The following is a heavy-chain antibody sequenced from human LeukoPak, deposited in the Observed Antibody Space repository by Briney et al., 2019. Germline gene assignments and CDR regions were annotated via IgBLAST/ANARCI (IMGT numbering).Heavy chain of an antibody. Sequence: GGSLRLSCAASGFSFSSYAMSWVRQTPGKGLEWVSVIYSGGSTYYADSVKGRFTISRDNSKNTLYLQMNSLRAEDTAVYYCARDLLEWYFDYWGQGTLVTVSS. D-gene: IGHD3-3*01. J-gene: IGHJ4*02. CDR2: IYSGGST. V-gene: IGHV3-66*01. CDR3: ARDLLEWYFDY. CDR1: GFSFSSYA.